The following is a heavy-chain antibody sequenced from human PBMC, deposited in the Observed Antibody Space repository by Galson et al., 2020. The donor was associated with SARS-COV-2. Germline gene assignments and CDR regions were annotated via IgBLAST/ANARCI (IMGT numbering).Heavy chain of an antibody. D-gene: IGHD6-13*01. J-gene: IGHJ5*01. CDR2: ISYDGTKR. CDR3: ARETDDYTSSWYDS. Sequence: GGSLRLSCRASGFTFSSSAMHWVRQAPGQGLEWVAIISYDGTKRYNLDSVKGRFTISRDNSKNTLYLQMDSLTTEDTAVYYCARETDDYTSSWYDSWGQGTLVTVSS. V-gene: IGHV3-30*04. CDR1: GFTFSSSA.